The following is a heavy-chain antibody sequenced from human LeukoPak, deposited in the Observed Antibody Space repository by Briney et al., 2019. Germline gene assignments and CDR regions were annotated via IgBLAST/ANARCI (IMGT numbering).Heavy chain of an antibody. CDR1: GFTFSSYS. J-gene: IGHJ6*02. Sequence: GGSLGLSCAASGFTFSSYSMNWVRQAPGKGLEWVSYISSSSSTIYYADSVKGRFTISRDNAKNSLYLQMNSLRDEDTAVYYCARDSNPLYYYYYGMDVWGQGTTVTVSS. CDR3: ARDSNPLYYYYYGMDV. CDR2: ISSSSSTI. D-gene: IGHD4-11*01. V-gene: IGHV3-48*02.